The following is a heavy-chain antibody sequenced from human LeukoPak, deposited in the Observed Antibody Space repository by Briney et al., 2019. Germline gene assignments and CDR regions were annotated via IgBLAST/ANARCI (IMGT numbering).Heavy chain of an antibody. CDR1: GFTFDDYA. D-gene: IGHD6-13*01. CDR2: ISWNSGSI. Sequence: PGGSLRLSCAASGFTFDDYAMHWVRQAPGKGLEWVSGISWNSGSIGYADSVKGRFTISRDNAKNSLYLQMNSLRAEDTALYYCAKDLSIAAASPSDYWGQGTLVTVSS. V-gene: IGHV3-9*01. J-gene: IGHJ4*02. CDR3: AKDLSIAAASPSDY.